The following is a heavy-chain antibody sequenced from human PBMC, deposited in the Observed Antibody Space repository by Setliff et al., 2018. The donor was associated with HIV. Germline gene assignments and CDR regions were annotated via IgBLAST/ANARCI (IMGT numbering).Heavy chain of an antibody. CDR1: GGSISDYY. CDR3: ARDFVYGYDF. V-gene: IGHV4-4*07. D-gene: IGHD5-18*01. CDR2: VYSSGST. J-gene: IGHJ4*02. Sequence: SETLSLTCTVSGGSISDYYWTWIRQPAGKGLEWIGRVYSSGSTNCNPSLKSRVTMSVDTSTNQFSLKLNSVTAADTVVYYCARDFVYGYDFWGQGTLVTVSS.